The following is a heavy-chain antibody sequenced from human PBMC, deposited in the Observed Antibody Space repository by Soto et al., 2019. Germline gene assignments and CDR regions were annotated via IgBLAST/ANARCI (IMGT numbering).Heavy chain of an antibody. CDR3: ATQSYDSSGYYLYYFDH. CDR2: INGNGGST. CDR1: GFTFGTYA. J-gene: IGHJ4*02. V-gene: IGHV3-23*01. Sequence: GGSLRLSCAASGFTFGTYAMSWVRQAPGKGLEWVSAINGNGGSTYYAASVKGRFTISRDSSKNTLYLQMTSLRAEDTAVYYCATQSYDSSGYYLYYFDHWGQGTLVTVSS. D-gene: IGHD3-22*01.